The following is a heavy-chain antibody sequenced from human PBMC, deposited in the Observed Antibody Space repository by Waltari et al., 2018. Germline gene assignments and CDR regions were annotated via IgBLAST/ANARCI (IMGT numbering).Heavy chain of an antibody. CDR2: IIPILGIA. J-gene: IGHJ6*02. CDR3: ARYKATMIVVVDGMDV. D-gene: IGHD3-22*01. CDR1: GGTFSSYA. Sequence: QVQLVQSGAEVKKPGSSVKVSCKASGGTFSSYALSGVRQAPGQGLEWMGGIIPILGIANYAQKFQGRVTITADESTSTAYMELSSLRSEDTAVYYCARYKATMIVVVDGMDVWGQGTTVTVSS. V-gene: IGHV1-69*04.